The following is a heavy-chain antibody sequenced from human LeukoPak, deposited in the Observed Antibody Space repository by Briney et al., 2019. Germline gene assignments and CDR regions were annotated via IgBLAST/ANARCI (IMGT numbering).Heavy chain of an antibody. CDR1: GGSISSYY. CDR3: ATQPYYYDSSGYYFDY. J-gene: IGHJ4*02. Sequence: SETLSLTCTVSGGSISSYYWSWIRQPPGKGLEWIGYIYYSGSTNYNPSLKSRVTISVDTSKNQFSLKLSSVTAADTAVYYCATQPYYYDSSGYYFDYRGQGTLVTVSS. V-gene: IGHV4-59*08. D-gene: IGHD3-22*01. CDR2: IYYSGST.